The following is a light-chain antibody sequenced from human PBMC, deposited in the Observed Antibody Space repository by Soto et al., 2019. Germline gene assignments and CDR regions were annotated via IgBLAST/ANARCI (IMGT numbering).Light chain of an antibody. CDR3: SSYTSSSTNV. V-gene: IGLV2-14*01. J-gene: IGLJ1*01. Sequence: QSALTQPASVSGSPGQSITISCSGTSSDVGGYDFVSWYQQNPGKAPKLIIYDVSDRPSGVSPRFSGSKSGNTASLTISGLQAEDEADYYCSSYTSSSTNVFGTGTKLTVL. CDR1: SSDVGGYDF. CDR2: DVS.